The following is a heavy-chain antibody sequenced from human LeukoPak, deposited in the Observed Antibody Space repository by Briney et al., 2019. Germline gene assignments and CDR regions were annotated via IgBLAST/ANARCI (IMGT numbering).Heavy chain of an antibody. Sequence: GGSLRLSCAASGFTFSSYWMSWVRQAPGKGLEWVANIKQDGSEKYYVDSVKGRFTISRDNAKNSLYLLMNSLRAEDTAVYYCASSIMVRGVIPFWYWGQGTLVTVSS. CDR2: IKQDGSEK. CDR3: ASSIMVRGVIPFWY. D-gene: IGHD3-10*01. V-gene: IGHV3-7*01. CDR1: GFTFSSYW. J-gene: IGHJ4*02.